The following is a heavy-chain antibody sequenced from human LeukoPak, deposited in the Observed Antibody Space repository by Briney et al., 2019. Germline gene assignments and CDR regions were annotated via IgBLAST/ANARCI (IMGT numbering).Heavy chain of an antibody. V-gene: IGHV4-59*08. CDR1: GGSFSGYY. J-gene: IGHJ4*02. CDR3: ARHGSRSSPFDY. Sequence: SETLSLTCAVYGGSFSGYYWSWIRQPPGKGLEWIGYIYYSGSTNYNPSLKSRVTISVDTSKNQFSLKLSSVTAADTAVYYCARHGSRSSPFDYWGQGTLVTVSS. D-gene: IGHD2-2*03. CDR2: IYYSGST.